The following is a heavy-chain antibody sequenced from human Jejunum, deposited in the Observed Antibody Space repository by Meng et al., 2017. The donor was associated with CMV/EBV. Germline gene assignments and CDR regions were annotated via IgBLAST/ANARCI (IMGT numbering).Heavy chain of an antibody. J-gene: IGHJ6*02. CDR2: INSDGSIT. CDR3: ARSRNYGMDV. Sequence: LACAASGFALSCYWMQWVRQAPGKGRVWVSRINSDGSITTYADSVKGRFTISRDNAKNTLYLQMNSLRAEDTAVYYCARSRNYGMDVWGHGTMVTVSS. V-gene: IGHV3-74*03. CDR1: GFALSCYW.